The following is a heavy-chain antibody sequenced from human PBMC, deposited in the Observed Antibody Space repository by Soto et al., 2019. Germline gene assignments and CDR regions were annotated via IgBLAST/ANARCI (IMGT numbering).Heavy chain of an antibody. CDR1: GFTFSDYY. CDR3: ASGYDFWSGYTPDYGMDV. D-gene: IGHD3-3*01. CDR2: ISSSGSTI. V-gene: IGHV3-11*01. Sequence: GSLRLSCAASGFTFSDYYMSWIRQAPGKGLEWVSYISSSGSTIYYADSVKGRFTISRDNAKNSLYLQMNSLRAEDTAVYYCASGYDFWSGYTPDYGMDVWGQGTTVTVSS. J-gene: IGHJ6*02.